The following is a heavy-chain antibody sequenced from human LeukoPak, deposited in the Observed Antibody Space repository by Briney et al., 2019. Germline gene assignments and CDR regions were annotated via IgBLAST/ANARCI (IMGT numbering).Heavy chain of an antibody. Sequence: SETLSLTCAVHSGSFSGYYWTWIRQPPGKGLEWIGEISQSGSTKYNPSLESRVTISVDTSKNQSPLKLSSVTAADTAVYYCARDLKYYDFWSGYYPYFDYWGQGTLVTVSS. V-gene: IGHV4-34*01. D-gene: IGHD3-3*01. CDR2: ISQSGST. CDR1: SGSFSGYY. J-gene: IGHJ4*02. CDR3: ARDLKYYDFWSGYYPYFDY.